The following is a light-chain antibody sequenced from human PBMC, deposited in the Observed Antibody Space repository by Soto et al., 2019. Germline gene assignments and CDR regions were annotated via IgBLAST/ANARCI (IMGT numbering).Light chain of an antibody. J-gene: IGKJ2*01. CDR1: QSISSY. CDR3: QQSYSNPYT. Sequence: DIQMTQSPSSLSASVGDRVTITCRSSQSISSYLNWYQQKPGKAPKLLIYAASSLQSGFPSRFSGRGSGTDFTLTISSLQPEDFATYYCQQSYSNPYTFGQGNKLEIK. V-gene: IGKV1-39*01. CDR2: AAS.